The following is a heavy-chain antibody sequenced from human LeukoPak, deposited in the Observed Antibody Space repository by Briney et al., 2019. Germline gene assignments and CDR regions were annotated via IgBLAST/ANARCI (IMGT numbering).Heavy chain of an antibody. Sequence: GGSLRLSCAASGFTFSSYGMHWVRQAPGKGLEWVAFIRYDGSNKYYADSVKGRFTISRDNSKNTLYLQMNSLRAEDTAVYYCAKDRPLRAAAGTGWFDPWGQGTLVTVSS. J-gene: IGHJ5*02. CDR2: IRYDGSNK. CDR1: GFTFSSYG. D-gene: IGHD6-13*01. V-gene: IGHV3-30*02. CDR3: AKDRPLRAAAGTGWFDP.